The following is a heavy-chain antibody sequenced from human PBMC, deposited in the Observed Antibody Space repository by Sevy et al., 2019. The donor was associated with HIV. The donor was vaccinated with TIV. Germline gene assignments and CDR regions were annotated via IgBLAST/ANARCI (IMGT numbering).Heavy chain of an antibody. CDR1: GYTFTSYA. CDR2: INAGNGNT. CDR3: ARVAGSSSAGGRYYYYMDV. V-gene: IGHV1-3*01. J-gene: IGHJ6*03. Sequence: ASVKVSCKASGYTFTSYAMHWVRQAPGQRLEWMGWINAGNGNTKYSQKFQGRVTITRDTSASTAYMELSSLRSEDTAVYYCARVAGSSSAGGRYYYYMDVWGKRTTVTVSS. D-gene: IGHD6-13*01.